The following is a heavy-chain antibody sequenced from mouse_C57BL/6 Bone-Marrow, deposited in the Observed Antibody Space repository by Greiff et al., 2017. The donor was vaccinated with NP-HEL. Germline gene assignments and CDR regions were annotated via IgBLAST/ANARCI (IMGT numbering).Heavy chain of an antibody. J-gene: IGHJ2*01. V-gene: IGHV1-64*01. CDR3: ARVRYYYGSSPYWFDY. CDR1: GYTFTSYW. CDR2: IHPNSGST. Sequence: QVQLKQPGAELVKPGASVKLSCKASGYTFTSYWMHWVKQRPGQGLEWIGMIHPNSGSTNYNEKFKSKATLTVDKSSSTAYMQLSSLTSEDSAVYYCARVRYYYGSSPYWFDYWGQGTTLTVSS. D-gene: IGHD1-1*01.